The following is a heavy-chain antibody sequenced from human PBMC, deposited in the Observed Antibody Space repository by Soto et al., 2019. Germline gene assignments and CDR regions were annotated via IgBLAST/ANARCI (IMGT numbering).Heavy chain of an antibody. J-gene: IGHJ6*02. V-gene: IGHV1-46*01. CDR1: GSAITRYY. CDR3: ARETSGWSLNGLDV. CDR2: INTGGGSA. D-gene: IGHD6-19*01. Sequence: QVDLVQSGAEVKKPGASVTISCKASGSAITRYYIHWVRQAPGRGLEWMGLINTGGGSASYAQKFQDRVTIEKDTSTGTVYMDLRSLRTEDTAVYYCARETSGWSLNGLDVWGQGTTVNVSS.